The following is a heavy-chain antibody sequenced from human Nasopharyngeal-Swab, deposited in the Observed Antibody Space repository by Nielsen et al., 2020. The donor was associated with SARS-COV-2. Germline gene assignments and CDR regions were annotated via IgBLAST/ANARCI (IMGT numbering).Heavy chain of an antibody. CDR2: ISGSGGST. CDR3: ARDLDCNRGNYYYYYGMDV. J-gene: IGHJ6*02. Sequence: VRQAPGKGLEWVSAISGSGGSTYYADSVKGRFTISRDNAKNSLYLQMNSLRAEDTAVYYCARDLDCNRGNYYYYYGMDVWGQGTTVTVSS. V-gene: IGHV3-23*01. D-gene: IGHD7-27*01.